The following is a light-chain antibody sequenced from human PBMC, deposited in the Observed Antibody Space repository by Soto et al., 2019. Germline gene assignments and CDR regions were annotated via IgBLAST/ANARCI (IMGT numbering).Light chain of an antibody. CDR3: SSYTRSSTWV. V-gene: IGLV2-14*01. CDR1: SSDVGGYNY. Sequence: QSALTQPASVSRSPGQSITISCTGTSSDVGGYNYVSWYQQHPGKAPKLMIYEVSNRPSGGSNRFSGSKSGNTASLTISGLQAEDEADYYCSSYTRSSTWVFGGGTKLTVL. J-gene: IGLJ3*02. CDR2: EVS.